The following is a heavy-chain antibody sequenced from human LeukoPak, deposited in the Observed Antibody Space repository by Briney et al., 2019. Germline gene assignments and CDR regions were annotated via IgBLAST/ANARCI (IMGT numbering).Heavy chain of an antibody. Sequence: GGSLRLSCAASGFTFSSYAMHWVRQAPGKGLEWVAIISYDGSNKYYADSVKGRFTISRDNSKNTLYLRMNSLRAEDTAVYYCARDRIAVAGIFDYWGQGTLVTVSS. D-gene: IGHD6-19*01. V-gene: IGHV3-30-3*01. CDR2: ISYDGSNK. J-gene: IGHJ4*02. CDR3: ARDRIAVAGIFDY. CDR1: GFTFSSYA.